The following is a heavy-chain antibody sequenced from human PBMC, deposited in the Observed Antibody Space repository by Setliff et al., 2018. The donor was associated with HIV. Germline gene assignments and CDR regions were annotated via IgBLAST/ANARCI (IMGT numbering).Heavy chain of an antibody. Sequence: PSETLSLTCSVSGHSISGYYWSWIRQPAGRGLEWIGRIHTSGNTNYNPSLRGRVTMSVDMSKNQFSLKLTSVSAADTAVYYCARDRIEFVAEDPHDVFDMWGRGTLVTVSS. V-gene: IGHV4-4*07. CDR2: IHTSGNT. CDR1: GHSISGYY. J-gene: IGHJ3*02. CDR3: ARDRIEFVAEDPHDVFDM. D-gene: IGHD5-12*01.